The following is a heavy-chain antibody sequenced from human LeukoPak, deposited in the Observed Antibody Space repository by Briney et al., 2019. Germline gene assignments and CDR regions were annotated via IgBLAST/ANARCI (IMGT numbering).Heavy chain of an antibody. CDR2: ISSSTSYI. Sequence: PGGSLRLTCAASGFTFSNAWMSWVRQAPGKGLEWVSSISSSTSYIYYADSVKGRFTISRDNAKDSLYLQVNSLRAEDTAVYYCAREPRGYYMDVWGKGTTVTVSS. CDR1: GFTFSNAW. J-gene: IGHJ6*03. V-gene: IGHV3-21*01. CDR3: AREPRGYYMDV. D-gene: IGHD3-10*01.